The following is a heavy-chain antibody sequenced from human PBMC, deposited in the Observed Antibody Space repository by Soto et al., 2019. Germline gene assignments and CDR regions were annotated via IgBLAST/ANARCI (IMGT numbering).Heavy chain of an antibody. V-gene: IGHV1-46*03. J-gene: IGHJ6*03. CDR1: GYTFTSYY. CDR3: ARVVTVTTSCMDV. CDR2: INPSGGST. D-gene: IGHD4-17*01. Sequence: GASVKVSCKASGYTFTSYYMHWVRQAPGQGLEWMGIINPSGGSTSYAQKFQGRVTMTRDTSTSTVYMELSSLRSEDTAVYYCARVVTVTTSCMDVRGKATTVTVS.